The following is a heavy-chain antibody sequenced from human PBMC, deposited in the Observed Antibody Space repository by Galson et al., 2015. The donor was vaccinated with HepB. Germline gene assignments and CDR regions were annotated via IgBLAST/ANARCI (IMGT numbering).Heavy chain of an antibody. CDR2: IYYSGRL. D-gene: IGHD6-19*01. CDR3: ARQPYTSGWLYWFFDL. Sequence: SETLSLTCSVSGGSISRSNYYWGWIRQPPGKGLEWIGSIYYSGRLFYPSLKSRVTISVDTSKNQFSLRLTSVTAADTAVYYCARQPYTSGWLYWFFDLWGRGTLVTVSS. V-gene: IGHV4-39*01. CDR1: GGSISRSNYY. J-gene: IGHJ2*01.